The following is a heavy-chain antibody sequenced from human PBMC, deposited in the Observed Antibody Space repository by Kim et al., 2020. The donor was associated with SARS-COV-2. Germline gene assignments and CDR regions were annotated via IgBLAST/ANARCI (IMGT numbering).Heavy chain of an antibody. CDR3: ARERVDDIGGSYYYYYGMDV. J-gene: IGHJ6*02. D-gene: IGHD3-16*01. V-gene: IGHV3-74*01. Sequence: GGSLRLSCAASGFTFSSYWMHWVRQAPGKGLVWVSRINSDGSSTSYADSVKGRFTISRDNAKNTLYLQMNSLRAEDTAVYYCARERVDDIGGSYYYYYGMDVWGQGTTVTVSS. CDR2: INSDGSST. CDR1: GFTFSSYW.